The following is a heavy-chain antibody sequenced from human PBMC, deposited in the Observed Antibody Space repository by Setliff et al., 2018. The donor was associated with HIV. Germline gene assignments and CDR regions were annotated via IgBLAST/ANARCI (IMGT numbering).Heavy chain of an antibody. CDR2: MYHTGST. Sequence: PSETLSLTCAVSGYSISSGCYWGWIRQPPGKGLEWIGSMYHTGSTYYSPSLKSRVTISVDTSKNQFSLKLSSVTAADTAVYYCARHAAGPDGPFDYWGQGTLVTVSS. CDR1: GYSISSGCY. CDR3: ARHAAGPDGPFDY. V-gene: IGHV4-38-2*01. J-gene: IGHJ4*02. D-gene: IGHD2-2*01.